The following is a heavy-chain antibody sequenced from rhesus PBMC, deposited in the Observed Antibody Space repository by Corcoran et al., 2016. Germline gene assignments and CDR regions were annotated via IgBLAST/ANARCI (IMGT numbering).Heavy chain of an antibody. CDR2: IYWNDDK. D-gene: IGHD6-19*01. J-gene: IGHJ4*01. V-gene: IGHV2-1*01. CDR1: GFSLRTSGMG. CDR3: AREGSSFDY. Sequence: QVTLKESGPALVKPPQTLTLTCTFSGFSLRTSGMGVGWIRQPSRKPLEWLAHIYWNDDKYYRTTPKSRRTISKETSKKQVGLTMTNMDPVDTATYYCAREGSSFDYWGQGVLVTVSS.